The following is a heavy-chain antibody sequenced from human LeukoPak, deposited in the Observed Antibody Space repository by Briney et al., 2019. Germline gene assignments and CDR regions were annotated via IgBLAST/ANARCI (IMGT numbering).Heavy chain of an antibody. D-gene: IGHD3-3*01. J-gene: IGHJ4*02. Sequence: GASVKVSCKASGYTFTSYYMHWVRHAPGQGLEWMGIINPSGGSTSYAQKFQGRVTMSRDTSTSTVYMELSSLRSEDTAVYYCARAVFWSGYSDYWGQGTLVTVSS. CDR1: GYTFTSYY. CDR3: ARAVFWSGYSDY. CDR2: INPSGGST. V-gene: IGHV1-46*01.